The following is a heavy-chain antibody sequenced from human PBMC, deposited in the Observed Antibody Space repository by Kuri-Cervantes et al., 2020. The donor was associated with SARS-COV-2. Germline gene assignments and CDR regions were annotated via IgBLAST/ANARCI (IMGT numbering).Heavy chain of an antibody. CDR1: GGSISSSSYY. J-gene: IGHJ6*03. CDR2: IYYSGST. V-gene: IGHV4-39*01. Sequence: SETLSLTCTVSGGSISSSSYYWGWIRQPPGKGLEWIGSIYYSGSTYYNPSLKSRVTISVDTSKNQFSLKLSSVTAADTAVYYCGGAVGGYDVNYYYYYMDVWGKGTTVTVSS. CDR3: GGAVGGYDVNYYYYYMDV. D-gene: IGHD5-12*01.